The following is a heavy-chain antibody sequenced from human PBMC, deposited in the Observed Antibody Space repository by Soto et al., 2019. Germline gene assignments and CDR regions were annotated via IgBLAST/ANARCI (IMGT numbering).Heavy chain of an antibody. CDR1: GFTFSSYA. CDR3: ARLRFLEWLSYYYGMDV. D-gene: IGHD3-3*01. V-gene: IGHV3-30-3*01. J-gene: IGHJ6*02. Sequence: VGSLRLSCAASGFTFSSYAMHWVRQAPGKGLEWVAVISYDGSNKYYADSVKGRFTISRDNSKNTLYLQMNSLRAEDTAVYYCARLRFLEWLSYYYGMDVWGQGTTVTVSS. CDR2: ISYDGSNK.